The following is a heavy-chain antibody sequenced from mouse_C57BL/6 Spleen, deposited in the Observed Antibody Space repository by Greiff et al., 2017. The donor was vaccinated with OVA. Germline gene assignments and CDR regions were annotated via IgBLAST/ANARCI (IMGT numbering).Heavy chain of an antibody. CDR3: AREVDYDGFDY. CDR1: GYSITSGYY. CDR2: ISYDGSN. D-gene: IGHD2-4*01. Sequence: EVQLVESGPGLVKPSQSLSLTCSVTGYSITSGYYWNWIRQFPGNKLEWMGYISYDGSNNYNPSLKNRISITRDTSKNQFFLKLNSVTTEDTATYYCAREVDYDGFDYWGQGTTLTVSS. J-gene: IGHJ2*01. V-gene: IGHV3-6*01.